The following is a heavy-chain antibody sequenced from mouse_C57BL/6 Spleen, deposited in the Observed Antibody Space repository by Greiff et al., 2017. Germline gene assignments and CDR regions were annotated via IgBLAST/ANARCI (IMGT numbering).Heavy chain of an antibody. CDR2: INPNHGAT. CDR1: GYTFTDYN. CDR3: ARNSNWYFDV. V-gene: IGHV1-22*01. D-gene: IGHD2-5*01. J-gene: IGHJ1*03. Sequence: VQLQQSGPELVKPGASVKMSCKASGYTFTDYNMHWVKQSHGKSLEWIGYINPNHGATSYNQNFKGKATLTVNKSSSTACIELRSLTAEDSAVFYCARNSNWYFDVWGTGTTVTVSS.